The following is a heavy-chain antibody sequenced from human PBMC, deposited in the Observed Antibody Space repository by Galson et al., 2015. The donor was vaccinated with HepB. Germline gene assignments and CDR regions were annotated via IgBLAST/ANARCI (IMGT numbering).Heavy chain of an antibody. D-gene: IGHD4-17*01. CDR1: GFTFSSYW. CDR2: IYSGGSA. J-gene: IGHJ6*02. Sequence: SLRLSCAASGFTFSSYWMSWVRQAPGKGLEWASVIYSGGSAYYADSVKGRFTISRDNSKNTLYLQMNSLRAEDTAVYYCARDKGPADYGDYEVYGMDVWGQGTTVTVSS. V-gene: IGHV3-53*01. CDR3: ARDKGPADYGDYEVYGMDV.